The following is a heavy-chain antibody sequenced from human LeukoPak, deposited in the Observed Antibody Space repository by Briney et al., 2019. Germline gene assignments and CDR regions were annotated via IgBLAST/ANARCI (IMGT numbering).Heavy chain of an antibody. V-gene: IGHV3-43*02. CDR2: ISGDGGRT. Sequence: PGGSLRLSCAASGFIYDDYSMHWVRQPPGKGLEWVSLISGDGGRTYYADSVKGRFTISRDNSKNSLYLQMNSLRTEDTALYYCAKDLTRGSGWPIDYWGQGTLVTVSS. J-gene: IGHJ4*02. CDR3: AKDLTRGSGWPIDY. D-gene: IGHD6-19*01. CDR1: GFIYDDYS.